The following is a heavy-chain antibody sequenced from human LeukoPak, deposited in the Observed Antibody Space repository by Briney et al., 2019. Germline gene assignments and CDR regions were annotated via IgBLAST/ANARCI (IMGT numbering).Heavy chain of an antibody. V-gene: IGHV4-39*07. CDR3: ARGQREGFFGY. CDR1: GGSISSSSYY. D-gene: IGHD5-24*01. CDR2: IHYSGST. J-gene: IGHJ4*02. Sequence: SETLSLTCTVSGGSISSSSYYWGWIRQPPGKGLEWIGSIHYSGSTNYNPSLKSRVTMSVDTSKNQFSLKLSSVTAADTAVYYCARGQREGFFGYWGQGTLVTVSS.